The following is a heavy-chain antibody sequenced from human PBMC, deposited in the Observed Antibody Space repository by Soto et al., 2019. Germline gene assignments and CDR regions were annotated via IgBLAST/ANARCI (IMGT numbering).Heavy chain of an antibody. J-gene: IGHJ6*02. CDR3: AKVRYSSPMGYYYGMDV. D-gene: IGHD6-19*01. V-gene: IGHV1-69*13. CDR2: IIPIFGTA. CDR1: RVAFSKFL. Sequence: SVKVDCKASRVAFSKFLATWVRQAPGLGLEWVGGIIPIFGTANYAQKFQGRVTITADESTSTSYMEVNNLRSEDTAVYYCAKVRYSSPMGYYYGMDVWGQGTTVTVSS.